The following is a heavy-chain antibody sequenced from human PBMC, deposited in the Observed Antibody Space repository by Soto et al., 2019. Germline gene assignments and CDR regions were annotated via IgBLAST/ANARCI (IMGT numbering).Heavy chain of an antibody. CDR3: ARVDGIAAQLYYYYGMDV. CDR1: GGTFSSYA. V-gene: IGHV1-69*13. Sequence: SVKVSCKASGGTFSSYAISWVRQAPGQGLEWMGGIIPIFGTANYAQKFQGRVTITADESTSTAYMELSSLRSEDTAAYYCARVDGIAAQLYYYYGMDVWGQGTTVTVSS. CDR2: IIPIFGTA. J-gene: IGHJ6*02. D-gene: IGHD6-13*01.